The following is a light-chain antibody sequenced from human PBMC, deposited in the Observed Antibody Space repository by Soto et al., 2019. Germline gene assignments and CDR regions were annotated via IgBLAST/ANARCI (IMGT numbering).Light chain of an antibody. V-gene: IGKV1-5*03. Sequence: DIQMTQSPSTLSASVGDRVTITCRASQSISSWLAWYQQKPGRAPKLLIYKASSLTSGVPSRFSGSGSGTEFTLTISSLQPDDFATYYCQHYNSFPITFGQGTRLEI. CDR2: KAS. CDR3: QHYNSFPIT. CDR1: QSISSW. J-gene: IGKJ5*01.